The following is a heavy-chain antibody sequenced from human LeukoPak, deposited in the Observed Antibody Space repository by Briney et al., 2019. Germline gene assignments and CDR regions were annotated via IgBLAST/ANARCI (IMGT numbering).Heavy chain of an antibody. V-gene: IGHV3-11*01. CDR3: AKDIDSAGYGAFEI. CDR1: GFTFSDYY. J-gene: IGHJ3*02. D-gene: IGHD3-22*01. Sequence: GGSLRLSCAASGFTFSDYYMSWIRQAPGKGLEWVSYTSGSGSSIYYADSVKGRFTISRDNAKNSLYLQISSLRDEDTAFYYCAKDIDSAGYGAFEIWGQGTAVTVSS. CDR2: TSGSGSSI.